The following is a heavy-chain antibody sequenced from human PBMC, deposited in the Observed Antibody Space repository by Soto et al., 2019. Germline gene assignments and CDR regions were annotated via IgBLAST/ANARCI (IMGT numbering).Heavy chain of an antibody. CDR1: GDTFSFYT. CDR2: VNPIVSMS. CDR3: ARDGGRDWDLDY. Sequence: SVKVSCKASGDTFSFYTINWVRQAPGLGLEWMGRVNPIVSMSNYADSVKGRFTISRDNAKNSLYLQVNSLRVEDTAVYYCARDGGRDWDLDYWGQGTLVTVSS. D-gene: IGHD3-16*01. V-gene: IGHV1-69*04. J-gene: IGHJ4*02.